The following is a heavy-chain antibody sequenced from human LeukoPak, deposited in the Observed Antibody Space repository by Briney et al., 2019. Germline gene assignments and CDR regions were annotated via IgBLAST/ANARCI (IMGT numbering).Heavy chain of an antibody. D-gene: IGHD2-2*02. CDR2: ISYDGSGQ. V-gene: IGHV3-30*04. J-gene: IGHJ6*02. Sequence: PGGSLRLSCAASGFTFSTYAMHWVRQAPGKGPEWVAVISYDGSGQYYADSVKGRFTISRDNPKNSLYLQVNSLSDEDTAVYYCARTGRADCRSYSCYKGYYYYGLDVWGQGTTVTVSS. CDR1: GFTFSTYA. CDR3: ARTGRADCRSYSCYKGYYYYGLDV.